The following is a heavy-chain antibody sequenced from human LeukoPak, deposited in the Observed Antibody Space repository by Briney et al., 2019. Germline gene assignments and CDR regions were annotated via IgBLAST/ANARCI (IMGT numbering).Heavy chain of an antibody. J-gene: IGHJ6*03. CDR3: AADSPDFWSGPHYYYYMDV. CDR2: IIPIFGTA. CDR1: GGTFSSYA. V-gene: IGHV1-69*13. Sequence: SVKVSCKASGGTFSSYAISWVRQATGQRLEWMGGIIPIFGTANYAQKFQGRVTITADESTSTAYMELSSLRSEDTAVYYCAADSPDFWSGPHYYYYMDVWGKGTTVTVSS. D-gene: IGHD3-3*01.